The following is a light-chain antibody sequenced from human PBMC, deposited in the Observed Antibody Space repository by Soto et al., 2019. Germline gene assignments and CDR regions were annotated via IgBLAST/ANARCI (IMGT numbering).Light chain of an antibody. CDR1: QGISDF. Sequence: DIQMTQSPSSLSASVGDGVTITCRASQGISDFLAWYQQKPGQVPKLLIYGASTLQSGVPSRFSGSGSGTDFTLTISSLQPEDVATYYCQNYNRDLHGTFGQGTKVEIK. CDR3: QNYNRDLHGT. J-gene: IGKJ1*01. V-gene: IGKV1-27*01. CDR2: GAS.